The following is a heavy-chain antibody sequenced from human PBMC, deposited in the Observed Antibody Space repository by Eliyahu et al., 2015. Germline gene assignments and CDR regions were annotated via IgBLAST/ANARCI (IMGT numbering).Heavy chain of an antibody. J-gene: IGHJ4*02. CDR3: ARDMRSGYGGNSLFDY. CDR1: GFTXXSXG. D-gene: IGHD4-23*01. V-gene: IGHV3-33*01. Sequence: QVQLVESGGGVVQPGRXLRLSCAASGFTXXSXGMPWVRQAPGKGLEWVAVIWYDGSNKYYADSVKGRFTISRDNSKNTLYLQMNSLRAEDTAVYYCARDMRSGYGGNSLFDYWGQGTLVTVSS. CDR2: IWYDGSNK.